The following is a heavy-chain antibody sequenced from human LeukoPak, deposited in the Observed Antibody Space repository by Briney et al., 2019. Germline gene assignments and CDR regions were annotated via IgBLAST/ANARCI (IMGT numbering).Heavy chain of an antibody. V-gene: IGHV1-2*06. CDR3: ARGDYGDYSFPNDY. CDR2: INPNSGGT. D-gene: IGHD4-17*01. J-gene: IGHJ4*02. Sequence: ASVKVSCKASGYTFTGYYMHWVRQAPGQGLEWMGRINPNSGGTNYAQKFQGRVTMTRDTSISTAYMELSRLRSDDTAVYYCARGDYGDYSFPNDYWGQGTLVTVSS. CDR1: GYTFTGYY.